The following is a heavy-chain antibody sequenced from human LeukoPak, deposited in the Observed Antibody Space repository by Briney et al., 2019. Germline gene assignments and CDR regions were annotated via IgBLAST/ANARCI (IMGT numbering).Heavy chain of an antibody. CDR2: INHSGST. V-gene: IGHV4-34*01. CDR3: ARGSRGYDFWSGYPDHARGRPVDY. D-gene: IGHD3-3*01. J-gene: IGHJ4*02. Sequence: SETLSLTCAVYGGSFSGYYWSWIRQPPGKGLEWIGEINHSGSTNYNPSLKSRVTISVDTSKNQFSLKLSSVTAADTAVYYCARGSRGYDFWSGYPDHARGRPVDYWGQGTLVTVSS. CDR1: GGSFSGYY.